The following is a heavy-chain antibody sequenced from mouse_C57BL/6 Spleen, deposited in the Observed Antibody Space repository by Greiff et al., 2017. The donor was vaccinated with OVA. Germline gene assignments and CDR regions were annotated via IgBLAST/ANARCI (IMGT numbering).Heavy chain of an antibody. CDR2: INPNNGGT. CDR3: ARDGIYYGSSYIDY. CDR1: GYTFTDYN. Sequence: VQLKESGPELVKPGASVKMSCKASGYTFTDYNMHWVKQSHGKSLEWIGYINPNNGGTSYNQKFKGKATLTVNKSSSTAYMELRSLTSEDSAVYYCARDGIYYGSSYIDYWGQGTTLTVSS. J-gene: IGHJ2*01. D-gene: IGHD1-1*01. V-gene: IGHV1-22*01.